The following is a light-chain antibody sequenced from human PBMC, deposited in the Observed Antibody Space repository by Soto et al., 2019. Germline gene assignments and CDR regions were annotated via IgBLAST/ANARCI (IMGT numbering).Light chain of an antibody. CDR3: QQRNSWPRT. J-gene: IGKJ4*01. Sequence: DILMAQSPAALSASVGDRVTITCRASQSISSYLNWYQHKPGKAPKLLIYAASSMQTGIPSRFSGSRSGTEFTLTISSLQSEDFAAYYCQQRNSWPRTFGRGTKVDIK. CDR2: AAS. CDR1: QSISSY. V-gene: IGKV1-39*01.